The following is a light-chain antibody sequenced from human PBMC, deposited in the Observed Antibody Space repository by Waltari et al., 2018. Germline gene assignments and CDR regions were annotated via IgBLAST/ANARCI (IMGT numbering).Light chain of an antibody. Sequence: EIVMTHSPATLSVSPGERATLSGRASQSVSSDLAWYQQNPGQAPRLLIYGASTRATGIPARFSGSGSGTEFTLTISSLQAEDFAVYYCQQYNNWPPITFGQGTRLEIK. CDR1: QSVSSD. J-gene: IGKJ5*01. CDR2: GAS. CDR3: QQYNNWPPIT. V-gene: IGKV3-15*01.